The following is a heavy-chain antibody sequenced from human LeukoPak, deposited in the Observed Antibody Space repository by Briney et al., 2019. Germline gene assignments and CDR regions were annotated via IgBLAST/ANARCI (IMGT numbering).Heavy chain of an antibody. D-gene: IGHD3-10*01. V-gene: IGHV3-7*04. Sequence: GGSLRLPCVASGFTFSGYWMTWVRQIPGKGLEWLANIKHDGSEKDYLDSVKGRFTISRDNAKRSLYLQMNDLRDEDTAIYFCARALWFGGYFDFWAQGTLVAVSS. CDR2: IKHDGSEK. CDR3: ARALWFGGYFDF. J-gene: IGHJ4*02. CDR1: GFTFSGYW.